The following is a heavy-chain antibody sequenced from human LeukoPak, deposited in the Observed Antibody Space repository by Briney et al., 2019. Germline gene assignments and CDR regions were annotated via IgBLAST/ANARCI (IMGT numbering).Heavy chain of an antibody. D-gene: IGHD3-10*02. J-gene: IGHJ6*04. V-gene: IGHV3-7*01. Sequence: GGSLRLSGAAPGFTLSGYWMSWVRQAPGKGLEWVANIKQDGSEKYYVDSVKGRFTISRDNAKNSLYLQINSLRAEDTAVYYCAELGITMIGGVWGKGTTVTISS. CDR1: GFTLSGYW. CDR2: IKQDGSEK. CDR3: AELGITMIGGV.